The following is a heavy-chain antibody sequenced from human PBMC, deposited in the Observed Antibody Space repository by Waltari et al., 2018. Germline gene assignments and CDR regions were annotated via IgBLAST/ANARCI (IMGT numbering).Heavy chain of an antibody. CDR3: TTLARGESGDY. CDR2: INPDGSQK. D-gene: IGHD3-10*01. V-gene: IGHV3-7*01. CDR1: EFTFNTYW. J-gene: IGHJ4*02. Sequence: EVQLVESGGGLVQPGGSLRLTCAASEFTFNTYWMKWIRQAPGKGLEWVANINPDGSQKFYVDSVKGRFTVSRDNAQNSLYLQMNNLRAEDTAVYYCTTLARGESGDYWGQGTLVTVSS.